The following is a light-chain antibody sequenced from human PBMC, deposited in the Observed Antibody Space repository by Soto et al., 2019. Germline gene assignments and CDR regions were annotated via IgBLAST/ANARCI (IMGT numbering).Light chain of an antibody. CDR2: ETK. J-gene: IGLJ1*01. Sequence: QSVLTQPPSLSAAPGQMVTISCSGGNSNNGNNYVSWYQQIPGKAPKILIYETKKRPSGIPDRFSGSKSGTSATLGITGLQTGDEADYYCGTWDSSLSTAYHVFGSGTKVTVL. CDR1: NSNNGNNY. CDR3: GTWDSSLSTAYHV. V-gene: IGLV1-51*02.